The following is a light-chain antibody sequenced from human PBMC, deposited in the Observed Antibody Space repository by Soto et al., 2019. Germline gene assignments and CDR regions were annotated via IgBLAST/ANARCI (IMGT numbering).Light chain of an antibody. CDR3: QQYHIYSGT. V-gene: IGKV3-15*01. Sequence: EIVMTQSPATLSVSPGKKATLSCRASQSVSGSLAWYRQRPGQAPSLLIYDASARASGIPARFSGSGSGTEFTLTINSLQPDDFATYYCQQYHIYSGTFGQGTKVEIK. J-gene: IGKJ1*01. CDR2: DAS. CDR1: QSVSGS.